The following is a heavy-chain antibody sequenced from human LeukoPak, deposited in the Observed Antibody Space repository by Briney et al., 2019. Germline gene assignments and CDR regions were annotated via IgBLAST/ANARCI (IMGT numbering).Heavy chain of an antibody. CDR1: GGSISSSSYY. D-gene: IGHD3-22*01. J-gene: IGHJ4*02. V-gene: IGHV4-39*07. CDR3: ASVSDSSGYYYVEHAYFDH. Sequence: PSETLSLTCTVSGGSISSSSYYWGWIRQPPGKGLEWIGSIYYSGSTYYNPSLKSRVTISVDTSKNQFSLKLSSVTAADTAVYYCASVSDSSGYYYVEHAYFDHWGQGTLVTVSS. CDR2: IYYSGST.